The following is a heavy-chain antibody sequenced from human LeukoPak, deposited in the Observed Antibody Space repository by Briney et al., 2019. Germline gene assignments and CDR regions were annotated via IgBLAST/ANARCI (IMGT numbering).Heavy chain of an antibody. CDR1: GDSVSSNSAA. CDR2: TYYRSKWYN. J-gene: IGHJ5*02. V-gene: IGHV6-1*01. D-gene: IGHD6-19*01. CDR3: ARSTTVAGFRGYNWFDP. Sequence: SQTLSLTCAISGDSVSSNSAAWNWIRQSPSRGLEWLGRTYYRSKWYNDYAVSVKSRITINPDTSKNQFSLQLNSVTPEDTAVYYCARSTTVAGFRGYNWFDPWGQGTLVTVSS.